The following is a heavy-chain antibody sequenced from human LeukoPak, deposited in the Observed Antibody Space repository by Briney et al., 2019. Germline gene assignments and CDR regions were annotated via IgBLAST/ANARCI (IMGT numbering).Heavy chain of an antibody. CDR3: AKIETATGSVD. CDR1: RFTFSTYA. V-gene: IGHV3-23*01. D-gene: IGHD6-13*01. CDR2: ISGSGGST. J-gene: IGHJ4*02. Sequence: GGSLRLSCAASRFTFSTYAMSWVRQAPGKGPEWVSAISGSGGSTYYADSVKGRFTISRDNSKNTLYLQMNSLRAEDTAVYYCAKIETATGSVDWGQGTLVTVSS.